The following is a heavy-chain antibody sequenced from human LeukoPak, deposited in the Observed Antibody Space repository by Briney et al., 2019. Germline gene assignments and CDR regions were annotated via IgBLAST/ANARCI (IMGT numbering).Heavy chain of an antibody. D-gene: IGHD5-24*01. CDR2: INWNGGST. Sequence: RGSLRLSCAASGFTFDDYGMSWVRQAPGKGLEWVSGINWNGGSTGYADSVKGRFTISRDNAKNSLYLQMNSLRAEDTALYYCAKQTTDGYSPFDYWGQGTLVTVSS. V-gene: IGHV3-20*04. CDR3: AKQTTDGYSPFDY. J-gene: IGHJ4*02. CDR1: GFTFDDYG.